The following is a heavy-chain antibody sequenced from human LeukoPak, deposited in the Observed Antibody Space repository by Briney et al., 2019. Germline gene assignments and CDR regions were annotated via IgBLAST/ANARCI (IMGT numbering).Heavy chain of an antibody. CDR1: GFTFSDYG. Sequence: GGSLRLSCAASGFTFSDYGMHWVRQAPGKGLEWVAVISYDGSNKYYADSMKGRFTISRDNSENTVYLQMNSLGAEDTAVYYCAKDGSTVTTPDYWGQGTLVTVSS. CDR3: AKDGSTVTTPDY. J-gene: IGHJ4*02. V-gene: IGHV3-30*18. D-gene: IGHD4-17*01. CDR2: ISYDGSNK.